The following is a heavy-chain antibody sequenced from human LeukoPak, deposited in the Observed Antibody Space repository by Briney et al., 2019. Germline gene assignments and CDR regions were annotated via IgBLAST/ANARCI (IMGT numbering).Heavy chain of an antibody. CDR3: AKALIAVAGTPGDY. Sequence: PGGSLSLSCAASGFTFSSYAMSWVRQAPGKGLEWVSAISGSGGSTYYADSVKGRFTISRDNSKNTLYLQMNSLRAEDTAVYYCAKALIAVAGTPGDYWGQGTLVTVSS. CDR2: ISGSGGST. D-gene: IGHD6-19*01. V-gene: IGHV3-23*01. J-gene: IGHJ4*02. CDR1: GFTFSSYA.